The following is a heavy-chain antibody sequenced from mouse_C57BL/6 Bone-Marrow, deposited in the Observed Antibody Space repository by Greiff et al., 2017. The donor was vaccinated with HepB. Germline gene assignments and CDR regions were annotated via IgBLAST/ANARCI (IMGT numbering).Heavy chain of an antibody. Sequence: QVQLQQSGAELARPGASVKLSCKASGYTFTSYGISWVKQRTGQGLEWIGEIYPRSGNTYYNEKFKGKATLTADKSSSTAYMELRSLTSEDSAVYFCARRGIPSYWYFDVWGTGTTVTVSS. J-gene: IGHJ1*03. V-gene: IGHV1-81*01. CDR1: GYTFTSYG. CDR2: IYPRSGNT. CDR3: ARRGIPSYWYFDV. D-gene: IGHD2-10*02.